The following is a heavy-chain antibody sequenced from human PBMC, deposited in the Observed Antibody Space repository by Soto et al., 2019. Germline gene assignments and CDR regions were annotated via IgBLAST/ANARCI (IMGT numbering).Heavy chain of an antibody. J-gene: IGHJ4*02. CDR1: GGSISIYY. CDR2: IYYSGST. Sequence: SETLSLTCTVSGGSISIYYWSWIRQPPGKGLEWIGYIYYSGSTYYNPSLKSRVTISIDRSKNQFSLKLSSVTAADTAVYYCTRSSSTVTTLDYWGQGTLVTVSS. D-gene: IGHD2-2*01. CDR3: TRSSSTVTTLDY. V-gene: IGHV4-59*12.